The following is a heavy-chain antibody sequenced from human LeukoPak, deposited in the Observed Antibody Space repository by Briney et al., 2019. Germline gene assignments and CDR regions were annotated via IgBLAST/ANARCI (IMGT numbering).Heavy chain of an antibody. Sequence: PGGSLRLSCAASGFTFSSYSMNWVRQAPGKGLEWVSYISSSSRTIYYADSVTGRFTISRDNAKNSLYLQMNSLRAEDTAVYYCARGGVVIPHYYFDYWGQGTLVTVSS. CDR1: GFTFSSYS. D-gene: IGHD3-3*01. J-gene: IGHJ4*02. CDR3: ARGGVVIPHYYFDY. CDR2: ISSSSRTI. V-gene: IGHV3-48*01.